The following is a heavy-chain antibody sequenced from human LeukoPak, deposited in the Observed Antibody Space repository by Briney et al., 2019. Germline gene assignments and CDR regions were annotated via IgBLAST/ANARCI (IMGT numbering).Heavy chain of an antibody. CDR3: ASNYYDSSGYSDY. CDR1: GGSLSSSSYY. D-gene: IGHD3-22*01. CDR2: IYYSGST. J-gene: IGHJ4*02. Sequence: SETLSLTCTVSGGSLSSSSYYWGWIRPPPGKGLEWIGCIYYSGSTYYNPSLKSRVTISVDTTKNQFSLKLSSVTAADTAVYYCASNYYDSSGYSDYWGQGTLVTVSS. V-gene: IGHV4-39*01.